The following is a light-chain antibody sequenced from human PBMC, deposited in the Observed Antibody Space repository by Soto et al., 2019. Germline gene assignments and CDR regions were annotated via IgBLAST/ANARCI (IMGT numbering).Light chain of an antibody. CDR2: GAS. J-gene: IGKJ1*01. CDR1: ESVSSSY. Sequence: EIVLTQSPGTLSLSPGERATLFCRASESVSSSYLAWYQQKPGQAPRLLIYGASSRASGTPDRFSGSGSGTAFTGTAITLTISGLEPEDSAVYYCQQYDNTPWTFGQGTKVEI. V-gene: IGKV3-20*01. CDR3: QQYDNTPWT.